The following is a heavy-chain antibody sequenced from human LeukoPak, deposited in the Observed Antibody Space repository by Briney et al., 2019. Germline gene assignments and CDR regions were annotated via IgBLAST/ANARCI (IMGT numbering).Heavy chain of an antibody. CDR2: IYYSGST. V-gene: IGHV4-59*01. D-gene: IGHD1-26*01. CDR3: ARGLVVGATRGGDY. CDR1: GGSISSYY. Sequence: SETLSLTCTVSGGSISSYYWSWIRQPPGKGLEWIGYIYYSGSTNYNPSLKSRVTISVDTSKNQFSLKPSSVTAADTAVYYCARGLVVGATRGGDYWGQGTLVTVSS. J-gene: IGHJ4*02.